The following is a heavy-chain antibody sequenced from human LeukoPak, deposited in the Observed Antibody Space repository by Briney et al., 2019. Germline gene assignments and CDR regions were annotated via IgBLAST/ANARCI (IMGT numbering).Heavy chain of an antibody. Sequence: GGSLPLPYAASGFTFSSYAMTWVRQAPGQGLEWVSGNSGSGGSTYYADSVKGRFTISRDNSKNTLYLQMNSLRAEDTAVYYCAKVIVTVDTAIDSWGEGNLVTVSS. CDR3: AKVIVTVDTAIDS. J-gene: IGHJ4*02. CDR1: GFTFSSYA. V-gene: IGHV3-23*01. D-gene: IGHD5-18*01. CDR2: NSGSGGST.